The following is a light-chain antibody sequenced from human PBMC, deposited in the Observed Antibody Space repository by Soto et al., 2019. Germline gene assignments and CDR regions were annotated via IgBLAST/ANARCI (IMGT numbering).Light chain of an antibody. CDR2: EDS. J-gene: IGLJ3*02. CDR1: SSDVGNYNL. Sequence: QSALTQPACVSGSPGQSITISCTGTSSDVGNYNLVSWYQQHPGKAPKLMIYEDSKRPSGVSNRFSGSKSGNTASLTISGLQAGDEADYYCCSYAGSSTVVFGGGTKLTVL. CDR3: CSYAGSSTVV. V-gene: IGLV2-23*01.